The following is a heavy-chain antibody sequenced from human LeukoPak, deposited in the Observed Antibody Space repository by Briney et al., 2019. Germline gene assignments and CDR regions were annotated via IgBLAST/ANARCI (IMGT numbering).Heavy chain of an antibody. CDR3: ARETVGLDY. V-gene: IGHV3-48*02. Sequence: GGSLRLSCAASGFTFSNYHLNWARQAPGKGLEWVSYISDGSSTIYYADSVRGRFTISRDNAKNSLYLQINSLRDEDTAVYYCARETVGLDYWGQGTLVTVSS. CDR1: GFTFSNYH. D-gene: IGHD4-23*01. CDR2: ISDGSSTI. J-gene: IGHJ4*02.